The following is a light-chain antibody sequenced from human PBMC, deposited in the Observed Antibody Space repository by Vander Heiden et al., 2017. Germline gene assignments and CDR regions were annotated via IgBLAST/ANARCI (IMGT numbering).Light chain of an antibody. V-gene: IGLV2-14*03. CDR1: SSDVGGYNY. Sequence: QSPLTHPASASGSPGPSITISCTGTSSDVGGYNYVSWYQQHPGKAPNLMIYDVSNRPSGVSNRFSGSKSGNTASLTISGLQAEDEADYYCSSYTSSSTSYVFGTGTKVTVL. CDR3: SSYTSSSTSYV. J-gene: IGLJ1*01. CDR2: DVS.